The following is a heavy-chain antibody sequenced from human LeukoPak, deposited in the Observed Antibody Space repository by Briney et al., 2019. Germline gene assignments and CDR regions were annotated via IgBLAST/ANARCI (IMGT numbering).Heavy chain of an antibody. Sequence: GGSLRLSCAASGFIFSDYYMSWIRQASGKGLEWISYISSSSSYTNYVDSVKGRFTISRDNAKNSLYLQMNSLRAEDTAVCYCARAVSVSSYYFDCWGQGTLVTVSS. J-gene: IGHJ4*02. D-gene: IGHD5/OR15-5a*01. CDR3: ARAVSVSSYYFDC. CDR1: GFIFSDYY. V-gene: IGHV3-11*05. CDR2: ISSSSSYT.